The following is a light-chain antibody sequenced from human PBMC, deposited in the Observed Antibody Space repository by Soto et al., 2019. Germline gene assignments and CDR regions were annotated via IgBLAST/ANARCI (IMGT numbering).Light chain of an antibody. V-gene: IGKV1-5*01. Sequence: DIQMTQSPSTLSASVGDRVTITCRASQSISSWLAWYQQKPGKAPKLLIYDASSLESGVPSRFSGSGSGTGFTFTISSLQPEDFVTYYCQQYESLPLTFGQGTRLEIK. CDR1: QSISSW. CDR3: QQYESLPLT. CDR2: DAS. J-gene: IGKJ5*01.